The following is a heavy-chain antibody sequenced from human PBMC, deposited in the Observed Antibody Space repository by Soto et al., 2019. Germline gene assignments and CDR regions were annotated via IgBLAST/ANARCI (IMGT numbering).Heavy chain of an antibody. CDR3: ARGTRYYDSSGYYPN. Sequence: PSEKLSLTCTVSGGSISSYYWSWIRQPPGKGLEWIGYIYYSGSTNYNPSLKSRVTISVDTSKNQFSLKLSSVTAADTAVYYCARGTRYYDSSGYYPNWGQGTLVTVSS. D-gene: IGHD3-22*01. J-gene: IGHJ4*02. V-gene: IGHV4-59*01. CDR1: GGSISSYY. CDR2: IYYSGST.